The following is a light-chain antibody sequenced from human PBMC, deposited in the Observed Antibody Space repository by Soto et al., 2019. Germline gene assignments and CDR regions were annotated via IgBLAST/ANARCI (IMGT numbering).Light chain of an antibody. CDR2: STS. CDR3: QHGNRFPPT. J-gene: IGKJ5*01. CDR1: QIISAS. V-gene: IGKV1-12*01. Sequence: DIQMTQSPSAVSASVGDRVTISCRASQIISASLAWYQHKPGKAPSLLIYSTSTLQRGVPSRFSGSGSGTDFTLTISSLQPEDFATYHCQHGNRFPPTFGQGTRVE.